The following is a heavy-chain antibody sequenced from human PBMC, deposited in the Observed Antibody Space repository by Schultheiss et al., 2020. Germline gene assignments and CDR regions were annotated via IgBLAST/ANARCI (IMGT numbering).Heavy chain of an antibody. V-gene: IGHV3-23*01. J-gene: IGHJ4*02. CDR1: GFTFSNFA. Sequence: GGSLRLSCAASGFTFSNFAMMWVRQAPGKGLEWVSAISGSGGSTYYADSVKGRFTISRDNSKSILYLQMNSPRVEDTAVYHCAKYSDYNSRWIVDWGQGTLVTV. D-gene: IGHD6-13*01. CDR3: AKYSDYNSRWIVD. CDR2: ISGSGGST.